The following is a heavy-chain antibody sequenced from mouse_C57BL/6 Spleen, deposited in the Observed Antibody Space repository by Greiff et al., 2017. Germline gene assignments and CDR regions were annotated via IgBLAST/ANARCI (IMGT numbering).Heavy chain of an antibody. D-gene: IGHD1-1*01. Sequence: QPVASGGGLVKPGGSLQLSCAASGFTFSDYGMHWVRQDPEKGLEKVAYLSSGSRTIYYADTVKGRFTIARDHAQNTMFLQMTSLMSEDTAMYYCARPDYYGSSYYYAMDYWGQGTSVTVSS. CDR2: LSSGSRTI. CDR1: GFTFSDYG. CDR3: ARPDYYGSSYYYAMDY. V-gene: IGHV5-17*01. J-gene: IGHJ4*01.